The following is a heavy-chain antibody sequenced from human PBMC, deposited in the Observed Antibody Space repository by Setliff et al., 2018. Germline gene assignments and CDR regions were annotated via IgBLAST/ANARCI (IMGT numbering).Heavy chain of an antibody. CDR1: GDSLRNDY. V-gene: IGHV4-34*01. D-gene: IGHD6-13*01. Sequence: PSETLSLTCSVSGDSLRNDYWTWIRQPPGKGLEWIGEINHTGSTNYNPSLKSRLTISVDTSKNQFSLSLSSVTAADTAVYYCAGGAFGSRWYVRPWFDPWGQGTLVTVSS. J-gene: IGHJ5*02. CDR3: AGGAFGSRWYVRPWFDP. CDR2: INHTGST.